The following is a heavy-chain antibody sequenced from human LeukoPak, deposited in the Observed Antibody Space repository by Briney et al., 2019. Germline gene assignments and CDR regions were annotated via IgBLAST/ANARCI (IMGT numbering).Heavy chain of an antibody. CDR1: GFTFSSYR. CDR2: ISTSSSSK. D-gene: IGHD3-9*01. CDR3: ARWDDLFLIDF. J-gene: IGHJ4*02. V-gene: IGHV3-21*01. Sequence: GGSLRLSYAVSGFTFSSYRMSWVRQAPGKGLEWVSSISTSSSSKYYADSVKGRFTISRDNAKNSLDLQMNSLRAEDTAVYYCARWDDLFLIDFWGQGTLVTVSS.